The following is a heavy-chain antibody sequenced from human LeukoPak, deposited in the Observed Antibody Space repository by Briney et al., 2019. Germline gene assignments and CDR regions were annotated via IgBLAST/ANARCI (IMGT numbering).Heavy chain of an antibody. J-gene: IGHJ5*01. CDR2: INPSGGST. Sequence: ASVKVSCKASGYTFTNYYMHWVRQAPGQGLEWMGIINPSGGSTVYAQKFQGRVTMTREASTSTVYMELSSLRSEDTAVYSCARDGESWFDSWGQGTLVTVSS. V-gene: IGHV1-46*01. D-gene: IGHD4-17*01. CDR1: GYTFTNYY. CDR3: ARDGESWFDS.